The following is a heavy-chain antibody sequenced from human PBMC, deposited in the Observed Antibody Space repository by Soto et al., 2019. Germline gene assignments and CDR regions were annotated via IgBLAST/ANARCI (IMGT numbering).Heavy chain of an antibody. CDR2: ISYDGSDK. Sequence: QVQLVESGGGVVQPGRSLRLSCAASGFTFNSYGMQWVRQAPGKGLEWVAVISYDGSDKYYADSVKGRFTISRDNSKNTRYLQMNSPRAEDTAVYYCSKELDGLQGLVDSSFCFDYWGQGTLVTVSS. CDR1: GFTFNSYG. V-gene: IGHV3-30*18. J-gene: IGHJ4*02. D-gene: IGHD3-16*02. CDR3: SKELDGLQGLVDSSFCFDY.